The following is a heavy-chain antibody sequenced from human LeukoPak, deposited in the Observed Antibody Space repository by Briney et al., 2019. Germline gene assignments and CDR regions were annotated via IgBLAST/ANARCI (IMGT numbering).Heavy chain of an antibody. Sequence: GGSLRLSCAASGLAFSSYEMNWVRQAPGKGLEWVSYISTSGSTIHYADSVKGRFTFSRDNAKNSVYLQMNSLRAEDTAVYYCATGGDNSGSANGKIDYWGQGTLVTVSS. CDR2: ISTSGSTI. D-gene: IGHD3-10*01. J-gene: IGHJ4*02. CDR1: GLAFSSYE. CDR3: ATGGDNSGSANGKIDY. V-gene: IGHV3-48*03.